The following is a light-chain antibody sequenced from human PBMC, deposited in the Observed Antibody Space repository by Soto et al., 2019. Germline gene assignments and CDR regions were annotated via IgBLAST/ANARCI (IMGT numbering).Light chain of an antibody. J-gene: IGKJ1*01. V-gene: IGKV3-15*01. CDR1: QSVSNN. CDR2: GAS. Sequence: EIVMTQSPATLSVSPGERATLSCRAIQSVSNNYLAWYQQKPGQAPRLLIYGASTRATGIPARFSGSRSGTEFTLTISSLQSEDFAVYYCQQYDNWPPGTFGQGTKVDIK. CDR3: QQYDNWPPGT.